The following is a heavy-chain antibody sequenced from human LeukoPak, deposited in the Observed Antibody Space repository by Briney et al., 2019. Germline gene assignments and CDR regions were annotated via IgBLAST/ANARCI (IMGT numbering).Heavy chain of an antibody. CDR3: AKGGGYVPEIDY. D-gene: IGHD5-12*01. V-gene: IGHV1-69*04. CDR2: IIPILGIA. J-gene: IGHJ4*02. CDR1: GGTFSSYA. Sequence: SVKVSCKASGGTFSSYAISWVRQAPGQGLEWMGRIIPILGIANYAQKFQGRVTITADKSTSTAYMELSSLRSEDTAVYYCAKGGGYVPEIDYWGQGTLVTVSS.